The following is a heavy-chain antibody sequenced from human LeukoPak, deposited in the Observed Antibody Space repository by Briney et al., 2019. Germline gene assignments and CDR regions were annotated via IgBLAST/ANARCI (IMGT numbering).Heavy chain of an antibody. CDR1: GFKFDDYA. J-gene: IGHJ4*02. CDR2: ISYNSGFI. Sequence: GGSLGLSCAASGFKFDDYAMHWVRQAPGKGLEWLSIISYNSGFIDYADSVKGRFTISRDNARNSLYLQLNSLRAEDTAFYFCAKVRGTFTSGSYFDHWGQGTLVTVSA. D-gene: IGHD3-22*01. CDR3: AKVRGTFTSGSYFDH. V-gene: IGHV3-9*01.